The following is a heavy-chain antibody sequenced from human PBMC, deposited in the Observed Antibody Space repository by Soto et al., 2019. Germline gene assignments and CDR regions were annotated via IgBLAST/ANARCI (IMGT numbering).Heavy chain of an antibody. CDR1: GGSISSNNW. D-gene: IGHD3-22*01. Sequence: QVQLQESGPGLVKPSGTLSLTCAVSGGSISSNNWWSWVRQPPGKGLEWIGEIYHSGSTNYNPSLESRVTILVDKSKNKFSLNLSSVTAADTAVYYCARRTDYYPSSGTFDYWGQGTLVTVSS. CDR2: IYHSGST. CDR3: ARRTDYYPSSGTFDY. V-gene: IGHV4-4*02. J-gene: IGHJ4*02.